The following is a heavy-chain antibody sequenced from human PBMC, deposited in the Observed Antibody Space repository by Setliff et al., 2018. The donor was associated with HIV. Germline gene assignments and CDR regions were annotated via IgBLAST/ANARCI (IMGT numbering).Heavy chain of an antibody. Sequence: GGSLRLSCATSGFTFSAYSMNWVRQVPGKGLEWVSCISTSGNFIYYADSVKGRFTVSRDNAKNSLYLQMNSLRAGDTAVYYCLRGGSFGDIPNCWGQGTLVTVSS. V-gene: IGHV3-21*06. CDR1: GFTFSAYS. J-gene: IGHJ4*02. CDR2: ISTSGNFI. CDR3: LRGGSFGDIPNC. D-gene: IGHD4-17*01.